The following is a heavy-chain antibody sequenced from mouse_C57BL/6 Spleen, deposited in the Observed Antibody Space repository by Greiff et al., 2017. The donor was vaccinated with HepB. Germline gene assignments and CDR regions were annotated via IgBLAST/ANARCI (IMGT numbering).Heavy chain of an antibody. D-gene: IGHD1-1*01. CDR3: AREGLITTVVDPWFAY. V-gene: IGHV1-26*01. Sequence: EVQLQQSGPELVKPGASVKISCKASGYTFTDYYMNWVKQSHGKSLEWIGDINPNNGGTSYNQKFKGKATLTVDKSSSTAYMELRSLTSEDSAVYYCAREGLITTVVDPWFAYWGQGTLVTVSA. CDR2: INPNNGGT. J-gene: IGHJ3*01. CDR1: GYTFTDYY.